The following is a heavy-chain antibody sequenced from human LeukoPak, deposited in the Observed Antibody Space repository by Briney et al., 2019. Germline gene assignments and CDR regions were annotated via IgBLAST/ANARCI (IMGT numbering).Heavy chain of an antibody. CDR3: ARMQIAAAANDY. J-gene: IGHJ4*02. CDR2: IYYSGST. D-gene: IGHD6-13*01. Sequence: SETLSLTCTVSGGSISSSSYYWGWIRQPPGKGLEWIGSIYYSGSTYYNPSLKSRVTISVDTSKNQFSLKLSSVTAADTAVYYCARMQIAAAANDYWGQGTLVTVSS. V-gene: IGHV4-39*07. CDR1: GGSISSSSYY.